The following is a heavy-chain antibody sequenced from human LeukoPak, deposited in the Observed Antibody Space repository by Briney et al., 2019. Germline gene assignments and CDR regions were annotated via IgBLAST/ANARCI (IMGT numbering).Heavy chain of an antibody. D-gene: IGHD6-19*01. CDR3: ARDIGVAGKGDY. J-gene: IGHJ4*02. CDR1: GYTFTGYY. CDR2: INPNSGGT. Sequence: ASVKVSCKASGYTFTGYYMHWVRQAPGQGLERMGWINPNSGGTNYAQKFQGRVTMTRDTSISTAYMELSRLRSDDTAVYYCARDIGVAGKGDYWGQGTLVTVSS. V-gene: IGHV1-2*02.